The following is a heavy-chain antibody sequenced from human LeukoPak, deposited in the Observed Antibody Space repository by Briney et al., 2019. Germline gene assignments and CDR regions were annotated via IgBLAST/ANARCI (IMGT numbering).Heavy chain of an antibody. CDR3: AKDSYSSGWLGFGAFDI. CDR2: ISWNSGSI. Sequence: TGGSLRLSCAASGFTFDDYAMHWVRQAPGKGLEWVSGISWNSGSIGYADSVKGRFTISRDNAKNSLYLQMNSLRAEDTALYYCAKDSYSSGWLGFGAFDIWSQGTMVTVSS. D-gene: IGHD6-19*01. V-gene: IGHV3-9*01. J-gene: IGHJ3*02. CDR1: GFTFDDYA.